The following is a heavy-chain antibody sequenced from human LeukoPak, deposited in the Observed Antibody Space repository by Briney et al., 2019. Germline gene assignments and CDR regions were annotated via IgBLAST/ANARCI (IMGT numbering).Heavy chain of an antibody. V-gene: IGHV4-34*01. D-gene: IGHD6-25*01. J-gene: IGHJ2*01. CDR1: GGSFSGYY. CDR3: ARGEIAAWGRYGVSNWYFDL. Sequence: SETLSLTCAVYGGSFSGYYWSWIRQPPGKGLEWIGEINHSGSTNYNPSFKSRVTISVDTSKNQFSLKLSSVTAADTAVYYCARGEIAAWGRYGVSNWYFDLWGRGTLVTVSS. CDR2: INHSGST.